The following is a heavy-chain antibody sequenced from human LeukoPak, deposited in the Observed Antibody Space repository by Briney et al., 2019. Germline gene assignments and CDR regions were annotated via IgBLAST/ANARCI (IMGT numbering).Heavy chain of an antibody. CDR2: ISSSSSYI. J-gene: IGHJ4*02. CDR1: GFTFSSYS. CDR3: ARDMVRGVMPH. Sequence: GGSLRLSCAASGFTFSSYSMNWVRQAPGKGLEWVSSISSSSSYIYYADSVKGRFTISRDNAKNPLYLQMNSLRAEDTAVYYCARDMVRGVMPHWGQGTLVTVSS. D-gene: IGHD3-10*01. V-gene: IGHV3-21*01.